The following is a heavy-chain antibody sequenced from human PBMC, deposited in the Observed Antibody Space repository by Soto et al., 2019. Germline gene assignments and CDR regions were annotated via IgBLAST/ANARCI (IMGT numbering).Heavy chain of an antibody. D-gene: IGHD4-17*01. CDR2: MNPNSGNT. CDR1: GYTFTSYD. CDR3: ARNYGGNTNYYYYGMDV. V-gene: IGHV1-8*01. J-gene: IGHJ6*02. Sequence: QVQLVQSGAEVKKPGASVKVSCKASGYTFTSYDINWVRQATGQGLEWMGWMNPNSGNTGYAQKFQGRVTMTRNTSISTAYMELSSLRSEDTAVYYCARNYGGNTNYYYYGMDVWGQGTTVTVSS.